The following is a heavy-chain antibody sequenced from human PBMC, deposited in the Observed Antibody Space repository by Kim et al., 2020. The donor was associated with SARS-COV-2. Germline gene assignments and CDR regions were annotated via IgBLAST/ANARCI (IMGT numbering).Heavy chain of an antibody. J-gene: IGHJ4*02. D-gene: IGHD2-2*02. CDR1: GGTFSSYA. V-gene: IGHV1-69*13. CDR2: IIPIFGTA. CDR3: AREELGRVPAAIGGDY. Sequence: SVKVSCKASGGTFSSYAISWVRQAPGQGLEWMGGIIPIFGTANYAQKFQGRVTITADESTSTAYMELSSLRSEDTAVYYCAREELGRVPAAIGGDYWGQGTLVTVSS.